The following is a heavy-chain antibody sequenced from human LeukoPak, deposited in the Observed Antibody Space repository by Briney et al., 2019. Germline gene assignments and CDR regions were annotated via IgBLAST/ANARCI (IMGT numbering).Heavy chain of an antibody. CDR3: ARVKRFGELTFYFDY. Sequence: GGSLRLSCAASGFMFSNYWMAWVRQAPGRGPEWVANIKQDGSETSYVDSVKGRFIISRDNAKNSLYLQMNSLRAEDTAVYYCARVKRFGELTFYFDYWGQGTLVTVSS. V-gene: IGHV3-7*01. D-gene: IGHD3-10*01. CDR1: GFMFSNYW. CDR2: IKQDGSET. J-gene: IGHJ4*02.